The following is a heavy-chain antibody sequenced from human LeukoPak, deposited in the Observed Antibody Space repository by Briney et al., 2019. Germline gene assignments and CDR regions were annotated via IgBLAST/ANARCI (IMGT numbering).Heavy chain of an antibody. Sequence: GGSLRLSCEASGFTFDDYAMHWVRQAPGKGLEWVSLISWDGDTTYYADSVKGRFTISRDNRKDSLYLQMNSLRAEDTALYYCAKDFSSSWLYYFGMDVRGKGTTVTVSS. V-gene: IGHV3-43D*04. D-gene: IGHD6-13*01. CDR2: ISWDGDTT. CDR3: AKDFSSSWLYYFGMDV. CDR1: GFTFDDYA. J-gene: IGHJ6*04.